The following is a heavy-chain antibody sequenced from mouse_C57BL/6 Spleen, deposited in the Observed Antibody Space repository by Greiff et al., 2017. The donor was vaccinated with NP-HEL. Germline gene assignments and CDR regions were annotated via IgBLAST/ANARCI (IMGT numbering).Heavy chain of an antibody. V-gene: IGHV5-9-1*02. CDR2: ISSGGDYI. Sequence: EVQGVESGEGLVKPGGSLKLSCAASGFTFSSYAMSWVRQTPEKRLEWVAYISSGGDYIYYADTVKGRFTISRDNARNTLYLQMSSLKSEDTAMYYCTREGRLHWYFDVWGTGTTVTVSS. CDR3: TREGRLHWYFDV. CDR1: GFTFSSYA. J-gene: IGHJ1*03.